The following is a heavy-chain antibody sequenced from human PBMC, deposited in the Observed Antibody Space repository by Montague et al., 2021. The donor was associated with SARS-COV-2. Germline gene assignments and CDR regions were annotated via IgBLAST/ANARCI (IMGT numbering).Heavy chain of an antibody. CDR2: IYYSGST. CDR1: IGSISSYY. Sequence: SETLSLTCTVSIGSISSYYWSWIRQPPGKGLLWIGNIYYSGSTNYNPSLKSRVTISVDTSKNQFSLKLSSVTAADTAVYYCARSVFSESRRKGLWGVFSVGSFSMDVWGQGTTVTVSS. J-gene: IGHJ6*02. V-gene: IGHV4-59*01. D-gene: IGHD3-10*01. CDR3: ARSVFSESRRKGLWGVFSVGSFSMDV.